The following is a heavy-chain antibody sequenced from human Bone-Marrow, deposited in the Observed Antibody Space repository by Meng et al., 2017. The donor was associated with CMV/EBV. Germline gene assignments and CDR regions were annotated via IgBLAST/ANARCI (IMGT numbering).Heavy chain of an antibody. Sequence: GESLKISCAASGFTFSDYYMSWVRQAPGKGLEWVAFIRYDGSNKYYADSVKGRFTISRDNSKNTLYLQMNSLRAEDTAVYYCAKEVHQHYYYYYGMDVWGQGTTVTVSS. V-gene: IGHV3-30*02. CDR2: IRYDGSNK. J-gene: IGHJ6*02. CDR1: GFTFSDYY. CDR3: AKEVHQHYYYYYGMDV.